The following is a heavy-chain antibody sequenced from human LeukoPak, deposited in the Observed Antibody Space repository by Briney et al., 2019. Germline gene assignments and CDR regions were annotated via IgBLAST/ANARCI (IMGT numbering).Heavy chain of an antibody. V-gene: IGHV1-18*01. CDR1: GYSFTNYG. CDR2: ISAYNGNT. CDR3: ARDSGSYSTLDY. D-gene: IGHD1-26*01. Sequence: ASVKVSCKASGYSFTNYGISWLRQAPGQGLEWMGWISAYNGNTNYAQKLQGRVTMTTDIFTRTAYMELRSLRSDDTAVYYCARDSGSYSTLDYWGQGTLVTVSS. J-gene: IGHJ4*02.